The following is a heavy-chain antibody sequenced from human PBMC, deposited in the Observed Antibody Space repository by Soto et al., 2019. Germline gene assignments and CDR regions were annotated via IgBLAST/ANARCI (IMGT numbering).Heavy chain of an antibody. CDR2: IGVSGDTT. V-gene: IGHV3-23*01. CDR3: AEGRRFGELRSLY. D-gene: IGHD3-10*01. Sequence: EVQLLESGGGLVQPGGSLRLSCAASGFTFSSYAMSWVRQAPGKGLEWVSAIGVSGDTTYYADSVKGRFTISRDNSKNTLYLQMGSLRAEETAVYYCAEGRRFGELRSLYWGQGTLVTVSS. CDR1: GFTFSSYA. J-gene: IGHJ4*02.